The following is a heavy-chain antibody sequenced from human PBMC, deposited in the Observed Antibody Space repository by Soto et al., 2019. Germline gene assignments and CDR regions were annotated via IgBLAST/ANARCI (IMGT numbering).Heavy chain of an antibody. J-gene: IGHJ4*02. D-gene: IGHD6-13*01. CDR2: ISSSTSHT. V-gene: IGHV3-11*05. CDR1: GSTFGASY. Sequence: QVQLVESGGALVKLGGSLSPPVAVLGSTFGASYITGIAQAPGKGLEWVSYISSSTSHTNYADSVKGRFTISRDNAKNSLFLQMNSLRAEDTAVYYCARGRGAAADYFDFWGQGTLVTVSS. CDR3: ARGRGAAADYFDF.